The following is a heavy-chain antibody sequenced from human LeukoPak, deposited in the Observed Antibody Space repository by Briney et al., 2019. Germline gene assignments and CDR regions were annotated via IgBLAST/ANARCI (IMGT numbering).Heavy chain of an antibody. Sequence: ASVKVSCKASGYTFTGSFMHWVRQAPGQGLEWMGWINSNTGGTKFAQKFQDRVTMTRDTSISTVYMELSSLRSDDTAVYYCARADPVDYWGQGTLVTVSS. CDR1: GYTFTGSF. J-gene: IGHJ4*02. CDR3: ARADPVDY. CDR2: INSNTGGT. V-gene: IGHV1-2*02.